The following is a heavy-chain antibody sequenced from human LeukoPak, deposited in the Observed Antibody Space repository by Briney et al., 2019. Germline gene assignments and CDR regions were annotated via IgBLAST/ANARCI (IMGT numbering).Heavy chain of an antibody. CDR2: IDYSFRT. J-gene: IGHJ5*01. D-gene: IGHD3-10*02. CDR1: GGSISSSSYH. V-gene: IGHV4-39*01. CDR3: ARRTNVGGGWFDS. Sequence: PSETLSLACTVSGGSISSSSYHWGWIRQPPGKGLEWIGSIDYSFRTYYNPSLESRLTISVDTSKSQFSLKLTSVTAADTAVYYCARRTNVGGGWFDSWGQGTLVTVSS.